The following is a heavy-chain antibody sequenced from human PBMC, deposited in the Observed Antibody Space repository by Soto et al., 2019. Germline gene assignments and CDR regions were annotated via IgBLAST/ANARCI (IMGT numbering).Heavy chain of an antibody. CDR2: IIPNYEAA. CDR3: ARYWNAGTLYGAFDI. J-gene: IGHJ3*02. CDR1: GDSFNNYV. V-gene: IGHV1-69*06. D-gene: IGHD4-17*01. Sequence: QVQLVQSGAEVRKPGSSVKVSCEASGDSFNNYVISWLRQAPGQGLEWMGGIIPNYEAANYAQKFRGRLTITADKATNTAYMELNSLRPEDTATYYCARYWNAGTLYGAFDIWGQGTTVIVS.